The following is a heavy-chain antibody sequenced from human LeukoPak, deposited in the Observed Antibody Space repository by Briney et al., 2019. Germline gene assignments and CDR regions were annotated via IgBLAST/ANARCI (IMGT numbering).Heavy chain of an antibody. CDR1: GYTFTSYG. J-gene: IGHJ4*02. CDR2: ISAYNGNT. Sequence: ASVKVSCKASGYTFTSYGISWVRQAPGQGLEWMGWISAYNGNTNYAQKLQGRVTMTTDTSTSTDYMELRSLRSDDTAVYYCARDSPKLLYSLDYWGQGTLVTVSS. V-gene: IGHV1-18*01. CDR3: ARDSPKLLYSLDY. D-gene: IGHD3-10*01.